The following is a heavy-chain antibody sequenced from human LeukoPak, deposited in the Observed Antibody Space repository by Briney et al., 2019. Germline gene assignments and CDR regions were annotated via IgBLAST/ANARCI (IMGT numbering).Heavy chain of an antibody. Sequence: PGGSLRLSCVASGFTFSYYWMSWVRQAPGKGLEWVANIKQDGSEKYYVDSVKGRFTISRDNARNSLHLQMNSLRAEDTAVYYCAIPPLSGTGSSRPLAEMDIWGQGTTVTVSS. V-gene: IGHV3-7*01. CDR2: IKQDGSEK. CDR3: AIPPLSGTGSSRPLAEMDI. CDR1: GFTFSYYW. J-gene: IGHJ6*02. D-gene: IGHD3-10*01.